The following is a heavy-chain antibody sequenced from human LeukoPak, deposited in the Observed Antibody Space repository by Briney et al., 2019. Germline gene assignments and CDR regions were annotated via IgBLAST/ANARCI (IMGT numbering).Heavy chain of an antibody. CDR3: ARDIQGELPTTSLDY. V-gene: IGHV3-21*01. J-gene: IGHJ4*02. CDR2: ISSSSSYI. CDR1: GFSFSSYA. Sequence: TGESLRLSCAATGFSFSSYALSWVRQAPGKGLEWVSSISSSSSYIYYADSVKGRFTISRDNAKNSLYLQMNSLRAEDTAVYYCARDIQGELPTTSLDYWGQGALVTVSS. D-gene: IGHD1-26*01.